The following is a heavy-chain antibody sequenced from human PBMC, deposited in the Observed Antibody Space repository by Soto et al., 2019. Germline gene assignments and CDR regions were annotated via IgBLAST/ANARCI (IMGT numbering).Heavy chain of an antibody. V-gene: IGHV4-34*01. D-gene: IGHD2-2*01. CDR1: GGSFSGYY. Sequence: PSETLSLTCAVYGGSFSGYYWSWIRQPPGKGLEWIGEINHSGSTNYNPSIKSRVTISVDTSKNQFSLKLSSVTAADTAVYYCARRLVVPAAIPENWFDPWGQGTLVTVSS. CDR3: ARRLVVPAAIPENWFDP. CDR2: INHSGST. J-gene: IGHJ5*02.